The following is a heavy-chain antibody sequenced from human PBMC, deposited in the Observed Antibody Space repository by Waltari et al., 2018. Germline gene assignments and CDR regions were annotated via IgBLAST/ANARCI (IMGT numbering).Heavy chain of an antibody. J-gene: IGHJ4*02. V-gene: IGHV3-7*01. Sequence: EVQLVESGGGWAQPGCSVRLSWVASWLSLGYHWSPWVRQASGKGPEWVANIKQDGSEKFYLDSVKGRFTISRDNAKSSLYLQMNNLRVEDTAVYYCTRGGRDSSWYWRDWGQGTLVTVSS. CDR2: IKQDGSEK. D-gene: IGHD6-13*01. CDR3: TRGGRDSSWYWRD. CDR1: WLSLGYHW.